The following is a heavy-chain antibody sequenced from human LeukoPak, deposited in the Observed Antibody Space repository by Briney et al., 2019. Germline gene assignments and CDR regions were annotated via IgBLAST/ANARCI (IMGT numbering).Heavy chain of an antibody. V-gene: IGHV1-2*02. CDR2: INPNSGDT. D-gene: IGHD2-21*02. Sequence: ASVKVSCQAFGYTFTGYYMHWVRQAPGQGLEWMGWINPNSGDTNYAQKFQGRVTMTRDTSINTAYMELTRLRSDDTAVYYCASGERVVTSIPGYYFDYWGQGTLVTVSS. CDR1: GYTFTGYY. J-gene: IGHJ4*02. CDR3: ASGERVVTSIPGYYFDY.